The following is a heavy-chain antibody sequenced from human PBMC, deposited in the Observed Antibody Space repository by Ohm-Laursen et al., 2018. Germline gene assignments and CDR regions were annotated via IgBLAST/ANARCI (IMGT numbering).Heavy chain of an antibody. D-gene: IGHD3-22*01. Sequence: SETLSLTCAVYGGSFSGYYWNWIRQPPGKGLEWIGEINHSGSTNYNPSLKSRVTISVDTSKNQFSLKLSSVTAADTAVYYCARVVYYDSSGFYSHYFDYWGKGTLVTVSS. J-gene: IGHJ4*02. V-gene: IGHV4-34*01. CDR2: INHSGST. CDR3: ARVVYYDSSGFYSHYFDY. CDR1: GGSFSGYY.